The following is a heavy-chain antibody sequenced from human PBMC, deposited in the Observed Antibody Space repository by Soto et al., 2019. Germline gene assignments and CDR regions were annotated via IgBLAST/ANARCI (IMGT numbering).Heavy chain of an antibody. D-gene: IGHD6-19*01. V-gene: IGHV1-3*05. CDR2: INAGNGNT. Sequence: QVQLVQSGAEEKKPGASVKVSCKASGYTFTSYAMHWVRQAPGQRLEWMGWINAGNGNTKYSQKFQGRVTITRDTSASTAYMELSSLRSEDTAVYYSARDYQWGWPIDYWGQGTLVTVSA. CDR3: ARDYQWGWPIDY. J-gene: IGHJ4*02. CDR1: GYTFTSYA.